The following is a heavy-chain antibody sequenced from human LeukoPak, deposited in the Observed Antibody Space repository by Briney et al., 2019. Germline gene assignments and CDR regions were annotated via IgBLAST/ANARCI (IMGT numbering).Heavy chain of an antibody. V-gene: IGHV4-59*01. CDR3: ARDYGSGSYENWFDP. CDR2: IYYCGST. D-gene: IGHD3-10*01. Sequence: SQTLSLTCTVSGDSISSYYWSWIGQPPGKGLEWIGYIYYCGSTDYNPSLKSRVTISVDTSKNQFSLKLSSVTAADTAVYYCARDYGSGSYENWFDPWGQGTLVTVSS. CDR1: GDSISSYY. J-gene: IGHJ5*02.